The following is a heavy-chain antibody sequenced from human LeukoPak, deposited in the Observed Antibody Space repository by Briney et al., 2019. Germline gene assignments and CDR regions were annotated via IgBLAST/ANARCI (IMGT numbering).Heavy chain of an antibody. CDR1: GFTFTNAW. D-gene: IGHD6-19*01. J-gene: IGHJ6*02. V-gene: IGHV3-15*01. Sequence: PGVSLTLSCAASGFTFTNAWMSWVRQAPGKGLEWVGRIKNKADGGTRDYAAPVKGRFTISRDDSKNTLYLQMNSLRTEDTAVYSCTTVPLGGSYYSYGMGVWGQGTTVAVSS. CDR3: TTVPLGGSYYSYGMGV. CDR2: IKNKADGGTR.